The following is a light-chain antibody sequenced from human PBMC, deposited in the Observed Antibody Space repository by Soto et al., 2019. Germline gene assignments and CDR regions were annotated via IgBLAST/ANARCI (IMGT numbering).Light chain of an antibody. CDR1: SSDVGSYNL. CDR2: EGS. CDR3: CSYAGSSTHVV. V-gene: IGLV2-23*01. J-gene: IGLJ2*01. Sequence: QSVLPQPASVSGSPGQSITISCTGTSSDVGSYNLVSWYQQHPGKAPKLMIYEGSKRPSGVSNRFSGSKSGNTASLTISGLQGEDGADYYCCSYAGSSTHVVFGGGTQRTVL.